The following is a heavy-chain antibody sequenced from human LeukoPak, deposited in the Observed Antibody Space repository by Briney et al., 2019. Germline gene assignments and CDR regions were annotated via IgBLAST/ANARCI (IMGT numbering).Heavy chain of an antibody. CDR1: AYSFSRYD. D-gene: IGHD3-9*01. Sequence: ASVKVSCKASAYSFSRYDINWVRQATGQGLEWMGWMNPNSGNTGYAQKFQGRVTMTRNTSINTAYMELSGLISEDTAVYFCTRAGERPIRYFDYWGQGTLVTVSS. J-gene: IGHJ4*02. CDR2: MNPNSGNT. V-gene: IGHV1-8*01. CDR3: TRAGERPIRYFDY.